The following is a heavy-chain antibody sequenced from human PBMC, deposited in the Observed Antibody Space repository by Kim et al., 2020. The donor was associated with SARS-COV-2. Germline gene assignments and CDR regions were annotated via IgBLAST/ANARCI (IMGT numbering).Heavy chain of an antibody. V-gene: IGHV1-3*01. CDR2: ITAGNGNT. CDR1: GYTFTSCA. D-gene: IGHD5-12*01. Sequence: ASVKVSCKASGYTFTSCAMHWVRQAPGQRLEWMGWITAGNGNTKYSQKFQGRVTITRDTSASTAFMELSSLRSEDTAVYYCARDTRLIRMAFWGQGTLVTVSS. J-gene: IGHJ4*02. CDR3: ARDTRLIRMAF.